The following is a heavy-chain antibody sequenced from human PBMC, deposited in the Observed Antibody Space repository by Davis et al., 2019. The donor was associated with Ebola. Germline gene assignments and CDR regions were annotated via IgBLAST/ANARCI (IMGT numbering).Heavy chain of an antibody. J-gene: IGHJ2*01. V-gene: IGHV3-74*01. Sequence: GESLKIPCAASEFTFSSYWMHWVRQAPGKGLVWVSRINSDGRTTAYADSVKGRFTISRDNAKSTLYLQMSSLRAEDTAVYYCARDLPGGDWYFDLWGRGTLVTVSS. CDR3: ARDLPGGDWYFDL. D-gene: IGHD1-14*01. CDR2: INSDGRTT. CDR1: EFTFSSYW.